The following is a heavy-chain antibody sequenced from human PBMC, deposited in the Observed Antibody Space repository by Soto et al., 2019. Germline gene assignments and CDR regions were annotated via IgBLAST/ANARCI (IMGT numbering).Heavy chain of an antibody. CDR1: GFTFSSYA. V-gene: IGHV3-23*01. J-gene: IGHJ5*02. CDR2: VSRAGTYT. CDR3: VKYTVTEDLGES. Sequence: EVQLLESGGDVVRPGGSLRLSCAASGFTFSSYAMGWVRQAPGKGLEWVAGVSRAGTYTFYADSVRGRFSSSRDTSRDTVDLYMNALRGDDTAVYFCVKYTVTEDLGESWGQGTLVSVSS. D-gene: IGHD3-16*01.